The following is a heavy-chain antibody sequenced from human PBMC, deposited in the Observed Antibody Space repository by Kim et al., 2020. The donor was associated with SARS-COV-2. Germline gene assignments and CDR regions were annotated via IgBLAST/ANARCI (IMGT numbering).Heavy chain of an antibody. Sequence: GGSLRLSCVASGFSFSCCAMTWVRQVPGKGPEWVSSISHDGTSSHYANSVRGRFTISRDDSKNTLYLQLNSLRGDDTALYYCAKDVWDYSGMDVWGQGTTVTVS. CDR2: ISHDGTSS. CDR1: GFSFSCCA. V-gene: IGHV3-23*01. D-gene: IGHD1-26*01. CDR3: AKDVWDYSGMDV. J-gene: IGHJ6*02.